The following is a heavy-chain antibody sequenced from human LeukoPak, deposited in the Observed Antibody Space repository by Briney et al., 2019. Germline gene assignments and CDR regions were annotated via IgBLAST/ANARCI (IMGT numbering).Heavy chain of an antibody. D-gene: IGHD6-13*01. Sequence: GGSLRLSCAASGFTFSSYSMNWVRQAPGKGLEWVSSISSSSSYIYYADSVKGRFTISRDNAKNSLYLQMNSLRAEDTAVYYCARESHEELVEGPYDYWGQGTLVTVSS. CDR1: GFTFSSYS. CDR2: ISSSSSYI. J-gene: IGHJ4*02. CDR3: ARESHEELVEGPYDY. V-gene: IGHV3-21*01.